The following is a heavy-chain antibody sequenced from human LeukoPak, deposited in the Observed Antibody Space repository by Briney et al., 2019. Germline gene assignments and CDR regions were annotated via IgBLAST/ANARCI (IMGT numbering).Heavy chain of an antibody. J-gene: IGHJ6*03. CDR1: GFTFDDYA. V-gene: IGHV3-9*01. CDR2: ISWNSGSI. D-gene: IGHD4-17*01. Sequence: PGRSLRLSCAASGFTFDDYAMHWVRQAPGKGLEWVSGISWNSGSIGYADSVKGRFTISRDNAKNSLYLQMNSLRAEGTALYYCAKDGGYGDYGASYYMDVWGKGTTVTVSS. CDR3: AKDGGYGDYGASYYMDV.